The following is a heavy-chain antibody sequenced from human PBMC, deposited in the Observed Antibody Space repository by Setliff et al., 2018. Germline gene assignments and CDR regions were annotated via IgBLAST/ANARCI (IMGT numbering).Heavy chain of an antibody. CDR2: VHTDGST. V-gene: IGHV4-61*09. CDR1: GGSMSADYY. J-gene: IGHJ5*02. CDR3: VRALLWSGEGRFDP. D-gene: IGHD3-10*01. Sequence: SETLSLTCTVSGGSMSADYYWSWIRQPAGKGLEWIGHVHTDGSTNYNPSLKSRVIISVDTSKNQFSVKLSSVTAADTAVYYCVRALLWSGEGRFDPWGQGTPVTVSS.